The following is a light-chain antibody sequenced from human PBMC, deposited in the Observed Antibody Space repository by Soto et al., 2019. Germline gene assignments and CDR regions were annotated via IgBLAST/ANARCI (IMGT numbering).Light chain of an antibody. V-gene: IGKV1-5*03. J-gene: IGKJ4*01. CDR3: QQYNSYSPLT. Sequence: DIQMTQSPSTLSASVGDILTITCRASQSISSWLAWYQQKPGKAPKLLIYKASTLKSGVPSRFSGSGSGTEFTLTISSLQPDDFATYYCQQYNSYSPLTFGGGTKVDIK. CDR2: KAS. CDR1: QSISSW.